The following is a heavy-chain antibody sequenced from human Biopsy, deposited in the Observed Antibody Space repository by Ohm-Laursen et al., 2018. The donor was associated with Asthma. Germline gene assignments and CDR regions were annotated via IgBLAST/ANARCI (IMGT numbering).Heavy chain of an antibody. Sequence: GASVKVSCKASGFIFDNYFMHWVRQAPGQGLEWMGIINPSGAGTRYAEKFRGRLIVTRDASTRTAFMDLRSLGSDDTAIYFCARARETTNYGDSDFDIWGQGTLITVSS. J-gene: IGHJ4*02. D-gene: IGHD2-8*01. CDR3: ARARETTNYGDSDFDI. CDR1: GFIFDNYF. CDR2: INPSGAGT. V-gene: IGHV1-46*02.